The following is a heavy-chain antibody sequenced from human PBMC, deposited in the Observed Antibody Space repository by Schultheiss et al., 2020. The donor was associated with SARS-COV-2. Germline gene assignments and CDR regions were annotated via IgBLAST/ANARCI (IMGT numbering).Heavy chain of an antibody. V-gene: IGHV4-59*06. Sequence: SETLSLTCGVYGGSIRDYYWSWIRQPPGKGLEWIGYIYYSGSTYYNPSLKSRVTISVDTSKNQFSLKLSSVTAADTAVYYCTRHVYTNNPDNWFDPWGQGTLVTVSS. D-gene: IGHD1/OR15-1a*01. CDR1: GGSIRDYY. CDR3: TRHVYTNNPDNWFDP. CDR2: IYYSGST. J-gene: IGHJ5*02.